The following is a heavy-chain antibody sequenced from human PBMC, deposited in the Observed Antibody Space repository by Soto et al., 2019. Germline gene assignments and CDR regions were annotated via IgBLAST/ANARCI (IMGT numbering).Heavy chain of an antibody. Sequence: EVQLVESGGGLVQPGGSLRLSCAASGFTFSSYWMHWVRQVPGKGLLWVSRIDEYGSTINYADSVKGRFTISRDNARNNLYLEMNSRRAEDTALYYCTRDIGGKGAYWGPGTLVTVSS. CDR1: GFTFSSYW. V-gene: IGHV3-74*01. CDR3: TRDIGGKGAY. J-gene: IGHJ4*02. CDR2: IDEYGSTI. D-gene: IGHD3-10*01.